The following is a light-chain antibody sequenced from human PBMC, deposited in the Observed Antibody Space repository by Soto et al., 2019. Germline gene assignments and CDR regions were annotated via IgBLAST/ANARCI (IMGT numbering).Light chain of an antibody. J-gene: IGLJ1*01. CDR1: SSDVGGYNF. CDR2: EVS. V-gene: IGLV2-14*01. Sequence: QLVLTQPASVSGSPGQSITISCTGTSSDVGGYNFVSWYQQHPDKAPRLMIYEVSNRPSGVSNRFSGSKSGNTASLTISGLQAEDEADYYCTSFTSSHTYVFGTGTKLTVL. CDR3: TSFTSSHTYV.